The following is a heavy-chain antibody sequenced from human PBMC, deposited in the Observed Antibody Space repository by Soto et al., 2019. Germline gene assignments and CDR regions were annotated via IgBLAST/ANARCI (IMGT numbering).Heavy chain of an antibody. J-gene: IGHJ4*02. CDR2: IIPIFGTA. V-gene: IGHV1-69*13. Sequence: SVKVSCEASGGNFSSYAISWVRQAPGQGLEWMGGIIPIFGTANYAQKFQGRVTITADESTSTAYMELSSLRSEDTAVYYCARDDSSSWAPGYWGQGTLVTVSS. CDR3: ARDDSSSWAPGY. CDR1: GGNFSSYA. D-gene: IGHD6-13*01.